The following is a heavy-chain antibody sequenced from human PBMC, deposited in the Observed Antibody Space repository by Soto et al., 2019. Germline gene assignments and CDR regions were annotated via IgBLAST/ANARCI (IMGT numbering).Heavy chain of an antibody. Sequence: ASVKVSCKASGYTFTGYYMHWVRQAPGQGLEWMGCMNPNSGNTGYAQKFQGRVTMTRNTSISTAYMELSSLRSEDTAVYYCARVGCSGGSCYYGVAFDIWGQGTMVTVSS. CDR1: GYTFTGYY. CDR3: ARVGCSGGSCYYGVAFDI. V-gene: IGHV1-8*02. J-gene: IGHJ3*02. D-gene: IGHD2-15*01. CDR2: MNPNSGNT.